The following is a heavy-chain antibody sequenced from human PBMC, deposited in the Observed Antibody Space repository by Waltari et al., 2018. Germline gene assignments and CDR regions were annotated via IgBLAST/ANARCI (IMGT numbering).Heavy chain of an antibody. CDR2: ISSKRGNI. CDR1: GFSFSDYS. Sequence: EVNLVESGGALVQPGGYLRLSCEASGFSFSDYSMHWVRQAPGKGLEWVSYISSKRGNIDYADSVRGRFTISRDNVENSLHLQMDSLRVEDTAVYYCARGLPGYYFDYWGQGTLVTVSS. V-gene: IGHV3-48*01. CDR3: ARGLPGYYFDY. J-gene: IGHJ4*02.